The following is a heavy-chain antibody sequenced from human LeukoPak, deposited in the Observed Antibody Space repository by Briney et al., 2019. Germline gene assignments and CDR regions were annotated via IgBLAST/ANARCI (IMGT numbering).Heavy chain of an antibody. CDR1: GFTFDVYT. CDR2: ISWNGASI. CDR3: VKGAVSRTVVTHPDS. V-gene: IGHV3-43*01. Sequence: PGGSLRLSCAASGFTFDVYTMHWVRQCPGKGLEWISLISWNGASIYYADSVEGRFAISRDNSKNSLFLQMDSLRTEDTAFYYCVKGAVSRTVVTHPDSWGQGTLVTVSS. J-gene: IGHJ4*02. D-gene: IGHD2-21*02.